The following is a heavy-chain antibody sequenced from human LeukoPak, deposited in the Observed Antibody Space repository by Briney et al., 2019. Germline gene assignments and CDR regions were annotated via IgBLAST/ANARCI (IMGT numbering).Heavy chain of an antibody. V-gene: IGHV3-23*01. J-gene: IGHJ4*02. CDR3: ARGAFYDC. D-gene: IGHD2/OR15-2a*01. CDR1: GFTFSSYG. Sequence: AGGSLRLFCAASGFTFSSYGMIWVRQAPGKGLEWVSTLSDSGGSTYYADSVKGRFTISRDNSKNTLYLQMNRLRAEDTAVYYCARGAFYDCWGQGTLVTVSS. CDR2: LSDSGGST.